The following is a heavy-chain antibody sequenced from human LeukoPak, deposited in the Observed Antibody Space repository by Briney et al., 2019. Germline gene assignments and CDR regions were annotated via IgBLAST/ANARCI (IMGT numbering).Heavy chain of an antibody. CDR3: ARVGWVGYCSSTSCPSAPPNFDY. CDR1: GDSMNNYY. CDR2: INHSGST. V-gene: IGHV4-34*01. Sequence: PSETLSLTCNVFGDSMNNYYWSWIRQPPGKGLEWIGEINHSGSTNYNPSLKSRVTISVDTSKNQFSLKLSSVTAADTAVYYCARVGWVGYCSSTSCPSAPPNFDYWGQGTLVTVSS. J-gene: IGHJ4*02. D-gene: IGHD2-2*01.